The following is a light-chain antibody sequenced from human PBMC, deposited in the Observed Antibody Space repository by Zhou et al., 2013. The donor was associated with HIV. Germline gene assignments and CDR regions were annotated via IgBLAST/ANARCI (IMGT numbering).Light chain of an antibody. V-gene: IGKV1-33*01. CDR2: DAS. J-gene: IGKJ1*01. CDR1: QDINDY. CDR3: QQANSFPRT. Sequence: DIQLTQSPSSLSASVGDRVTITCQASQDINDYLNWYQQKPGKAPKLLISDASNLQTGVPSRFSGSGSGTDFTLTISSLQPEDSATYYCQQANSFPRTFGQGTEVEIK.